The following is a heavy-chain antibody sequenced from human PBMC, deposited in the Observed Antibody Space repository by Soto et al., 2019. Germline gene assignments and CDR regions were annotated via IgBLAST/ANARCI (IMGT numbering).Heavy chain of an antibody. V-gene: IGHV3-23*01. J-gene: IGHJ2*01. CDR3: AIHRSGSYRYWFFDL. Sequence: PGGSLRLSCAASGFTFSSHAMSWVRQTPGKGLDWVSGISGSGDITYYADSVKGRFTVSRANSKNTLYLQLNSLTAEDTAVYHCAIHRSGSYRYWFFDLWGRGTLVTVSS. CDR1: GFTFSSHA. D-gene: IGHD1-26*01. CDR2: ISGSGDIT.